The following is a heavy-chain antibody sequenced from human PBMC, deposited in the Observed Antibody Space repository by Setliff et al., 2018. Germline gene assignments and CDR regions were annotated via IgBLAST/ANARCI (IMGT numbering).Heavy chain of an antibody. CDR2: IYYSGNT. J-gene: IGHJ4*02. CDR1: VYSIGRDFH. V-gene: IGHV4-38-2*01. D-gene: IGHD6-19*01. CDR3: ARHRAVAGAYYFDF. Sequence: SETLSLTCAVSVYSIGRDFHWGWIRQPPGKGLEWIGSIYYSGNTYYNASLKGRVTISGDTSKNQFSLKLTAVTAADTAIYYCARHRAVAGAYYFDFWGQGTLVTVSS.